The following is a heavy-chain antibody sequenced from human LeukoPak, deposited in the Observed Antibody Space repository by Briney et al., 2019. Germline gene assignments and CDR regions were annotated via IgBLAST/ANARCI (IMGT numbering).Heavy chain of an antibody. V-gene: IGHV3-48*01. D-gene: IGHD3-10*01. CDR2: ISSSSSTI. J-gene: IGHJ3*02. CDR3: ARGLGSGRHAFDI. Sequence: GGSLTLSCAASGFTFSSYSMNWVRQAPGNGLEWVSYISSSSSTIYYADSVKGRFTISRDNAKNSLYLQMNSLRAEDTAVYYCARGLGSGRHAFDIWGQGTMVTVSS. CDR1: GFTFSSYS.